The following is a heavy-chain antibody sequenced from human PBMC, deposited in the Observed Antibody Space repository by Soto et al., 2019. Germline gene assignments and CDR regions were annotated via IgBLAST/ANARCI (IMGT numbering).Heavy chain of an antibody. D-gene: IGHD1-1*01. CDR2: ISYDGKNE. V-gene: IGHV3-30*18. J-gene: IGHJ4*02. CDR3: AKDLVAFTTGRRSPFGS. Sequence: QVQLVASGGGVVQPGGSLRLSCAPSGFTFRAYGMHWVRQAPGKGLEWVAVISYDGKNEYYADSVKGRFSISRDSSKNTLYLQMNSLRAEDTAVYYCAKDLVAFTTGRRSPFGSWGQGTLVTVSS. CDR1: GFTFRAYG.